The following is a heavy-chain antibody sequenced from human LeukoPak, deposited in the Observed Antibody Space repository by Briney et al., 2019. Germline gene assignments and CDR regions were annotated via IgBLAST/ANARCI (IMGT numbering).Heavy chain of an antibody. J-gene: IGHJ6*02. V-gene: IGHV3-23*01. Sequence: GGSLRLSCAASGFTFSSYAMSWVRQAPGKGLEWVSAISGSGGSTYYADSVKGRFTISRGNSKNTLYLQMNSLRAEYTAVYYCAKGVRYFDWLRSSGMAGWGQGTTVTASS. D-gene: IGHD3-9*01. CDR2: ISGSGGST. CDR3: AKGVRYFDWLRSSGMAG. CDR1: GFTFSSYA.